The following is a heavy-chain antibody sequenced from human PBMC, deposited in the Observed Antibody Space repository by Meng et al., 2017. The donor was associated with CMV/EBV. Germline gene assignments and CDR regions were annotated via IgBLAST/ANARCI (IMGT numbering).Heavy chain of an antibody. CDR2: ISSSGSTI. Sequence: GGSLRLSCAASGFTFSSYEMNWVRQAPGKGLEWVSYISSSGSTIYYADSVKGRFTISRDNAKNSLYLQMNSLRAEDTAVYYCTTLNYDILTGPYYYYGMDVWGQGTTVTVSS. V-gene: IGHV3-48*03. CDR3: TTLNYDILTGPYYYYGMDV. CDR1: GFTFSSYE. J-gene: IGHJ6*02. D-gene: IGHD3-9*01.